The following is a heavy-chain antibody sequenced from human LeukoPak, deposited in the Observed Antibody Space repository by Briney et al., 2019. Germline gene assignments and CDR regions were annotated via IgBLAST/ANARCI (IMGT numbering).Heavy chain of an antibody. Sequence: GSLRLPRAAPGFTFSSYSLNWVRQGPGKGLEWVSVVSGSGGATFYGDSVQGRFTISRDNSRGTLYLQMNSLTAGDTAVYYCGKYLQTTVGANDYWGQGTLVTVSS. CDR2: VSGSGGAT. J-gene: IGHJ4*02. V-gene: IGHV3-23*01. CDR1: GFTFSSYS. D-gene: IGHD1-26*01. CDR3: GKYLQTTVGANDY.